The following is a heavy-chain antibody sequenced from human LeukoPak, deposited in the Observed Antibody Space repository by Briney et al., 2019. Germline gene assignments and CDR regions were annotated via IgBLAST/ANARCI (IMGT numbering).Heavy chain of an antibody. V-gene: IGHV4-61*01. CDR1: GGSVSSGSYY. CDR3: ARVPDAWELGSVTSGGEYYFDY. J-gene: IGHJ4*02. D-gene: IGHD1-26*01. CDR2: IYYSGST. Sequence: PSETLSLTCTVSGGSVSSGSYYWSWIRQPPGKGLEWIGYIYYSGSTNYNPSLKSRVTISVDTSKNQFSLKLSSVTAADTAVYYCARVPDAWELGSVTSGGEYYFDYWGQGTLVTVSS.